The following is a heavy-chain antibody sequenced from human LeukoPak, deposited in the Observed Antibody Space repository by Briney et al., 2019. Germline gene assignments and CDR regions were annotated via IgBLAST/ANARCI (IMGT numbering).Heavy chain of an antibody. CDR2: ISAYNGNP. Sequence: ASVKVSCKASGYTFTSYGISWVRQAPGQGLEWMGWISAYNGNPNYAQKLQGRVTMTTDTSTSTAYMELRSLRSDDTAVYYCAREAHFCSGGSCSNYWGQGTLVTVSS. D-gene: IGHD2-15*01. J-gene: IGHJ4*02. CDR3: AREAHFCSGGSCSNY. V-gene: IGHV1-18*01. CDR1: GYTFTSYG.